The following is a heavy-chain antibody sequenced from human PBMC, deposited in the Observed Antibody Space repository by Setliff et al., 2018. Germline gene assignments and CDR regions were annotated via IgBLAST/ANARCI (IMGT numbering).Heavy chain of an antibody. CDR3: VRGPGPSVVVAIPFDH. CDR1: GYTFSSYG. Sequence: GASVKVSCKASGYTFSSYGVHWVRQAPGQRLEWMGWINAANGNTKYSQKFQGRVTLTADTSTTTAYLELASLRDDDTAVYYCVRGPGPSVVVAIPFDHWGQGSLVTVSS. CDR2: INAANGNT. V-gene: IGHV1-3*01. J-gene: IGHJ4*02. D-gene: IGHD5-12*01.